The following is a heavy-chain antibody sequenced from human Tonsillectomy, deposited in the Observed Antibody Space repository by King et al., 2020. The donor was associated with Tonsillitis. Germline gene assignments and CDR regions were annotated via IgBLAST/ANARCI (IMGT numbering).Heavy chain of an antibody. J-gene: IGHJ4*02. CDR3: ARYVSGSFDY. Sequence: QLQESGPGVVKPSETLSLTCTVSGGSISTSDQYWAWIRQPPGKGLEWIGYIYYSGTIFYNPSLKSRITISGGTSENRFSLKLTSVTAADTAVYFCARYVSGSFDYWGQGALATVSS. D-gene: IGHD1-26*01. CDR1: GGSISTSDQY. CDR2: IYYSGTI. V-gene: IGHV4-39*01.